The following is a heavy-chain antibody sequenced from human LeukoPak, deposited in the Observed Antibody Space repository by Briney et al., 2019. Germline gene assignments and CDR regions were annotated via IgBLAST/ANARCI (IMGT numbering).Heavy chain of an antibody. CDR2: ISYDGSNK. CDR1: GFTFSSYA. CDR3: VIMGRDGYNYRPGFFDY. D-gene: IGHD5-24*01. Sequence: GGSLRLSCAASGFTFSSYAMHWVRQAPGKGLEWVAVISYDGSNKYYADSVKGRFTISRDNSKNTLYLQMNSLRAEDTAVYYCVIMGRDGYNYRPGFFDYWGQGTLVTVSS. V-gene: IGHV3-30*04. J-gene: IGHJ4*02.